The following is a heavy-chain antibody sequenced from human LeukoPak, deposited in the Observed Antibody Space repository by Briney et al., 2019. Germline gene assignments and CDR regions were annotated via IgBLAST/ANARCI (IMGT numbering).Heavy chain of an antibody. CDR3: VRVLIVGSRSIFEH. Sequence: SGESLRLSCTASGFTFSSHCMSWVRQVPGKGLAWVANINRDGSEEYYVDSVKGRVTISRDNAKNSLYLQMNSLRADDTGVYYCVRVLIVGSRSIFEHWGQGTLVTVSS. V-gene: IGHV3-7*01. J-gene: IGHJ4*02. CDR1: GFTFSSHC. CDR2: INRDGSEE. D-gene: IGHD2-21*01.